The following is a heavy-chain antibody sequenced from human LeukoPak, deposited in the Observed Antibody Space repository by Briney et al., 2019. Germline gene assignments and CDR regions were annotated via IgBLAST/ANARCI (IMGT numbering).Heavy chain of an antibody. CDR2: ISSSRSIT. CDR3: ARSSGGSFDY. Sequence: GGSLRLSCAASGLSFSSDSMNWVRQAPGKGLEWVSYISSSRSITYYADSVKGRFTISRDNAKNSLYLQMNSLRAEDTAVYHWARSSGGSFDYWGQGTLVTVSS. V-gene: IGHV3-48*01. D-gene: IGHD6-6*01. J-gene: IGHJ4*02. CDR1: GLSFSSDS.